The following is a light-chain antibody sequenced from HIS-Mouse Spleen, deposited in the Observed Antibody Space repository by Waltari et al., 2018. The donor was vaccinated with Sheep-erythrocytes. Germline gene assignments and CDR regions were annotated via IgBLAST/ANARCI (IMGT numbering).Light chain of an antibody. Sequence: QSALTQPRSVSGSPGQSVTISCTGTSSDVGGYNYVSWYQQHPGKAPKLITYDVSKRPSVVPDLCPGAKSGNTASLTISGLQAEDEADYYCCSYAGSYNHVFATGTKVTVL. CDR1: SSDVGGYNY. CDR2: DVS. CDR3: CSYAGSYNHV. V-gene: IGLV2-11*01. J-gene: IGLJ1*01.